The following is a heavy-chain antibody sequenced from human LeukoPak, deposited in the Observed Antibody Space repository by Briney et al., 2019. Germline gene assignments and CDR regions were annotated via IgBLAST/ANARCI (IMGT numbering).Heavy chain of an antibody. J-gene: IGHJ6*02. V-gene: IGHV1-18*01. CDR3: ARDGSYFDWLPPLGCYGMDV. D-gene: IGHD3-9*01. CDR2: ISAYNGNT. Sequence: ASVKVSCKASGYTFTSYGISWVRQAPGQGLEWMGWISAYNGNTNYAQKLQGRVTMTTDTSTSTAYMELRSLRSDDTAVYYCARDGSYFDWLPPLGCYGMDVWGQGTTVTVSS. CDR1: GYTFTSYG.